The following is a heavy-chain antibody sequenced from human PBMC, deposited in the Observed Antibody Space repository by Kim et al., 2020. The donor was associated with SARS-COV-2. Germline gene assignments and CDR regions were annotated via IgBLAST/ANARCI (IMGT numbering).Heavy chain of an antibody. CDR1: GFTFSLYA. CDR3: GRLGFCSGGGCYYYGMDV. J-gene: IGHJ6*02. Sequence: GGSLRLSCAASGFTFSLYAIHWVRQAPGKGLEWVAAISYDGSAKHYIDSVKGRFTISRDNSKNTVFLQLNSLRDEDTAVYYCGRLGFCSGGGCYYYGMDVWGQGTTVTVSS. V-gene: IGHV3-30*10. D-gene: IGHD2-15*01. CDR2: ISYDGSAK.